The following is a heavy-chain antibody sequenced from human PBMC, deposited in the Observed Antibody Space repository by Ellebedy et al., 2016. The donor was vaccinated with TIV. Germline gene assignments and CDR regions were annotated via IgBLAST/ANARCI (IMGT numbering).Heavy chain of an antibody. V-gene: IGHV4-34*01. D-gene: IGHD2-15*01. Sequence: MPSETLSLTCAVYGGSFSGYYWSWIRQPPGKGLEWIGEINHSGSTNYNPSLKSRVTISVDTSKNQFSLKLSSVTAADTAVYYCASTTRGFFVSNDYWGQGTLVTVSS. J-gene: IGHJ4*02. CDR2: INHSGST. CDR1: GGSFSGYY. CDR3: ASTTRGFFVSNDY.